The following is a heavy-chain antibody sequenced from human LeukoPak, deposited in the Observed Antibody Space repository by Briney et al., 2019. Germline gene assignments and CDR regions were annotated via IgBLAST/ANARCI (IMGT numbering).Heavy chain of an antibody. CDR2: ISHDGSAK. CDR3: ARAPHCSGGSCYSVYGDSYFDY. Sequence: GGSLRLSCAASGFIFSNYGIHWVRQAPGKGLEWVAVISHDGSAKYYADSVKGRFTISRDNSKNTLYLQMNSLRAEDTAVYYCARAPHCSGGSCYSVYGDSYFDYWGQGTLVTVSS. D-gene: IGHD2-15*01. CDR1: GFIFSNYG. J-gene: IGHJ4*02. V-gene: IGHV3-30*03.